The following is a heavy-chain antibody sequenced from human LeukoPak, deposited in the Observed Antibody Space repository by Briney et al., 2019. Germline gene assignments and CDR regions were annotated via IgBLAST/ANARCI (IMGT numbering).Heavy chain of an antibody. CDR1: GFSFSINA. J-gene: IGHJ3*02. V-gene: IGHV3-23*01. CDR2: ITGSGRGT. Sequence: PGGSLRLSCVASGFSFSINAMIWVRQAPGKGLEWVSSITGSGRGTYYADSVKGRFSVSRDNSQNTVFLHMSSLRADDTALYYCSKDPNGDYVGAFDMWSPGTMVTVSS. CDR3: SKDPNGDYVGAFDM. D-gene: IGHD2-21*02.